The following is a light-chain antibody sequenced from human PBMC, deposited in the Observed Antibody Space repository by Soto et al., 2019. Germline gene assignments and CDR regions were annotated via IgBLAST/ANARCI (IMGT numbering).Light chain of an antibody. J-gene: IGKJ3*01. CDR2: ETS. V-gene: IGKV1-39*01. CDR1: QSVSSY. CDR3: QQSYSTPPFT. Sequence: DIQMTQSPSPLSASVGDRVDITCRTSQSVSSYLNWYQAKPGKAPKLLIYETSNLESGVPSRFSGSGVGTDFTLTISSLQPEDSATYYCQQSYSTPPFTFGPGTRVDI.